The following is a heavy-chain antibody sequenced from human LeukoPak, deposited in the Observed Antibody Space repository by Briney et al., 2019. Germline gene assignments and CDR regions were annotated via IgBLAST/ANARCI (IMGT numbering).Heavy chain of an antibody. CDR2: IYTSGST. V-gene: IGHV4-61*02. J-gene: IGHJ5*02. CDR1: GGSISGGSYY. D-gene: IGHD2-2*01. CDR3: ARGTPSTTSYNWFDP. Sequence: PSQTLSLTCTVSGGSISGGSYYWSWIRQPAGKGLEWIGRIYTSGSTNYNPSLKSRVTISIDTSKNQFSLKLSSVTAADTAVYYCARGTPSTTSYNWFDPWGQGTLVTVSS.